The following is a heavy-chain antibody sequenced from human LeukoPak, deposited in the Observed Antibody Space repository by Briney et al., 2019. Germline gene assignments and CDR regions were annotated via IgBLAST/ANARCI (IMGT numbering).Heavy chain of an antibody. D-gene: IGHD5-18*01. Sequence: SETLSLTCTVSGGSIGSHYWSWIRQPPGKGLEWIGYIYYSGSTNYNPSLKSRVTISVDTSKNQFSLKLSSVTAADTAVYYCARGNSYGSFFDYWGQGTLVTVSS. V-gene: IGHV4-59*11. J-gene: IGHJ4*02. CDR2: IYYSGST. CDR3: ARGNSYGSFFDY. CDR1: GGSIGSHY.